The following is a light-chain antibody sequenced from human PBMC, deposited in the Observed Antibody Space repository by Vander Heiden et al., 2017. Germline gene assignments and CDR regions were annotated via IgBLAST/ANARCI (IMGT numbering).Light chain of an antibody. Sequence: DIQMTQSPSSLSASVGDRVTITCRASQSISSYLNWYQQKPGKAPKLLIYAASSLHSGVPSRFSGSGSGTDFTLTISSLQPEDFATYYCQQSYSTSPFTFGPGTKVDIK. CDR2: AAS. V-gene: IGKV1-39*01. J-gene: IGKJ3*01. CDR1: QSISSY. CDR3: QQSYSTSPFT.